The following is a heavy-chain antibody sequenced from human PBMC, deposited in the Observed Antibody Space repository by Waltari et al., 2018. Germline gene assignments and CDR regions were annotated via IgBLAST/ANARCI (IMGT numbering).Heavy chain of an antibody. J-gene: IGHJ4*02. CDR3: VLFKPRPFDY. V-gene: IGHV4-39*01. CDR1: GGSISSSSYY. CDR2: IYYSGRP. Sequence: QLQLQESGPGLVKPSETLSLTCTVSGGSISSSSYYWGWIRQPPGKGLGWIGGIYYSGRPNHNPSLRSRVTISVDTSKNQFSLKLSSVTAADTAVYYCVLFKPRPFDYWGQGTLVTVSS.